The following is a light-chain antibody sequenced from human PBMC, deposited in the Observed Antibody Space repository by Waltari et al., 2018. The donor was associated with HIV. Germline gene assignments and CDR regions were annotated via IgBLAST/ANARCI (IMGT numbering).Light chain of an antibody. CDR3: AAWDDSLRGLV. V-gene: IGLV1-47*01. Sequence: QSVLTQPPSASGTPGQRVTISCSGRSSNIGSNYVFWYQQLPGTAPKLVIYRNTQRPSGVPDRFSGSKAGTSASLAISGLRSEDEADYYCAAWDDSLRGLVFGGGTKLTVL. CDR1: SSNIGSNY. J-gene: IGLJ3*02. CDR2: RNT.